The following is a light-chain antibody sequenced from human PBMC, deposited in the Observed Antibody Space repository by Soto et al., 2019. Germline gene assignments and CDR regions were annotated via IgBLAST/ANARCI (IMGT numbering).Light chain of an antibody. CDR1: QSVSSN. CDR2: GAS. CDR3: QQSKNWPTTWT. J-gene: IGKJ1*01. Sequence: EIVMTQSPATLSVSPGERATLSYRASQSVSSNLAWYQQKPGQAPRLLIYGASTRATGIPARFSGSGSGTEFPLTISSLQYEYFATSYCQQSKNWPTTWTFGQGTKVEIQ. V-gene: IGKV3-15*01.